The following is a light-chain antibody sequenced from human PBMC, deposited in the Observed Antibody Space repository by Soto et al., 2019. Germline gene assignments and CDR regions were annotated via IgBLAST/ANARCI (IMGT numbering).Light chain of an antibody. CDR2: EVN. Sequence: QSALTQPPSASGSPGQSVTISCTGTSSAVAGYNYVSWYQQHPGKAPKLMIYEVNKRPSGVPDRFSGSKSGTTASLTVSGLQAEDEADYYCQSFDSSLRVYVFGSGTKLTVL. J-gene: IGLJ1*01. CDR3: QSFDSSLRVYV. CDR1: SSAVAGYNY. V-gene: IGLV2-8*01.